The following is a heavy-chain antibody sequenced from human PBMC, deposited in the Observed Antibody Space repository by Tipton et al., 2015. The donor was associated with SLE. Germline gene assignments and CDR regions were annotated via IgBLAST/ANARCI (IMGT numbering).Heavy chain of an antibody. D-gene: IGHD6-19*01. CDR3: ARDRVVQWLEEGGAYFDY. Sequence: TLSLTCTVSGASVSSSYWSWIRQSPGKGLEWIGYINCSGGTKYNSALKSRVSISFDTSRNEFSLRLTSVTAADTAVYYCARDRVVQWLEEGGAYFDYWGQGTRVLVSP. CDR1: GASVSSSY. CDR2: INCSGGT. V-gene: IGHV4-59*02. J-gene: IGHJ4*02.